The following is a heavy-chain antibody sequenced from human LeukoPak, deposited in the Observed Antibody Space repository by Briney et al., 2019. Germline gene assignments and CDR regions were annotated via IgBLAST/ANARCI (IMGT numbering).Heavy chain of an antibody. J-gene: IGHJ4*02. Sequence: ASVKVSCKVSGYTLTELSMHWVRQAPGKGLEWMGGFDPEDGETIYAQKFQGRVTMTEDTSTDTAYMELSSLRSEDTAVYYCAKASTFGGVPDYWGQGTLVTVSS. D-gene: IGHD3-16*01. CDR3: AKASTFGGVPDY. V-gene: IGHV1-24*01. CDR1: GYTLTELS. CDR2: FDPEDGET.